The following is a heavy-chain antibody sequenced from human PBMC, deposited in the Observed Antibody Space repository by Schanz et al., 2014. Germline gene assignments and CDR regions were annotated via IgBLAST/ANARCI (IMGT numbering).Heavy chain of an antibody. Sequence: QVQLVESGGGVVQPGRSRRLSCEASGFTFSSYGMHWVRQAPGKGLEWVAVISYDGNNEDYADSVKGRFTISRDTPKNTLYVQMNSLRADDTAVYYCARGPIPIQGVPMDFWGQGTLVTVSS. CDR3: ARGPIPIQGVPMDF. CDR1: GFTFSSYG. J-gene: IGHJ4*02. V-gene: IGHV3-30*03. D-gene: IGHD3-10*01. CDR2: ISYDGNNE.